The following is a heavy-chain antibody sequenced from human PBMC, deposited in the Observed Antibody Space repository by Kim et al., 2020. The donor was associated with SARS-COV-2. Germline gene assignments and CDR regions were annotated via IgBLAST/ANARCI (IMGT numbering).Heavy chain of an antibody. J-gene: IGHJ6*02. CDR3: AKAVSKGIAGAFGRDV. CDR1: GFTFSSYA. V-gene: IGHV3-33*03. CDR2: IWCDGSNK. Sequence: GGSLRLSCAASGFTFSSYAMHWVRQAPGKGLEWVAGIWCDGSNKYYADSVKGRFTISRDNSKNTLYLQMNSLRAEDTAVYYCAKAVSKGIAGAFGRDVWGQGTTVTVSS. D-gene: IGHD1-20*01.